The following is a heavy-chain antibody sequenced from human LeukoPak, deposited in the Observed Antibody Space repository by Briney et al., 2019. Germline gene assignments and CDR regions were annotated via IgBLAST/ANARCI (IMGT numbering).Heavy chain of an antibody. D-gene: IGHD1-26*01. CDR2: IYHSGST. V-gene: IGHV4-4*02. CDR3: ARAAGWGYSFFDN. J-gene: IGHJ4*02. Sequence: SETLSLTCAVSGGSISSSNWWSWVRQPPGKGLEWIGEIYHSGSTNYNPSLKSRVTISVDKSKNQFSLKLSSVTAADTAVYYCARAAGWGYSFFDNWGQGTLVTVSS. CDR1: GGSISSSNW.